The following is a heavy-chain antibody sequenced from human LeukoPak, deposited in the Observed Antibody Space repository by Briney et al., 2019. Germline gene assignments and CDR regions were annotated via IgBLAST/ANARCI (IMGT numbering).Heavy chain of an antibody. CDR1: GGSVNSGSYY. D-gene: IGHD1-26*01. Sequence: SETLSLTCTVSGGSVNSGSYYWNWIRQPPGKGLEWIGYIYYSGSTYYNPSLKSRVTISVDTSKNQFSLKLSSVTAADTAVYYCARVVGAYDAFDIWAKGQWSPSLQ. CDR2: IYYSGST. V-gene: IGHV4-30-4*08. J-gene: IGHJ3*02. CDR3: ARVVGAYDAFDI.